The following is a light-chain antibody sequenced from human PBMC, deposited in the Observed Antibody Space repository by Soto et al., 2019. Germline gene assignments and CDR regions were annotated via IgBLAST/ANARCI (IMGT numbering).Light chain of an antibody. CDR2: DAS. CDR1: QSVSNW. V-gene: IGKV1-5*01. CDR3: KHYHSYSRT. Sequence: DIQMTQSPSTLSASVGDRVTITCRASQSVSNWLAWYQQKPGEAPKLLIYDASTLESGVPSRFTGGVSETEFTLTISSLQPDEFATYYCKHYHSYSRTFGQGTRVDSK. J-gene: IGKJ1*01.